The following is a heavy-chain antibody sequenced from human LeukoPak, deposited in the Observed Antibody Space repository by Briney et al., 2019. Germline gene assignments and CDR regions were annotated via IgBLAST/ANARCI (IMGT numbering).Heavy chain of an antibody. D-gene: IGHD1-26*01. Sequence: SETLSLTCTVSGGSIGSSSYHWGWIRQPPGKGLEWIGNIYSSGSTHYNPSLKSRVTISVDTSKNHFSLKLSSVTATDTAVYYCAGLIVGATTKDYCDQGTLVTVSS. CDR1: GGSIGSSSYH. J-gene: IGHJ4*02. CDR2: IYSSGST. V-gene: IGHV4-39*01. CDR3: AGLIVGATTKDY.